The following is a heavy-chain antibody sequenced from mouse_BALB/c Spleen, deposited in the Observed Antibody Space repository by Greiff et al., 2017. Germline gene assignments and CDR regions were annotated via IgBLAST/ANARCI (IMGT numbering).Heavy chain of an antibody. CDR1: GFTFSSYT. CDR2: ISSGGSYT. V-gene: IGHV5-6-4*01. D-gene: IGHD2-12*01. Sequence: EVKLVESGGGLVKPGGSLKLSCAASGFTFSSYTMSWVRQTPEKRLEWVATISSGGSYTYYPDSVKGRFTISRDNAKNTLYLQMSSLKSEDTAMYYCTRDSYDYDAMDYWGQGTSVTVSS. CDR3: TRDSYDYDAMDY. J-gene: IGHJ4*01.